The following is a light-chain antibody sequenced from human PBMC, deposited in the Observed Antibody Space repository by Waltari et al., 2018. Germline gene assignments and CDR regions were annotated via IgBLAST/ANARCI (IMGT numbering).Light chain of an antibody. Sequence: EIVVTQSPATLSLSQGERATLSCRASESVSTNVAWYQHKPGQPPRLLIYDASTRATGIPARFSGSGSGTEFTLSISSLQSEDFAVYYCHQYKNWPPWTFGQGTKVEIK. V-gene: IGKV3-15*01. CDR3: HQYKNWPPWT. CDR2: DAS. J-gene: IGKJ1*01. CDR1: ESVSTN.